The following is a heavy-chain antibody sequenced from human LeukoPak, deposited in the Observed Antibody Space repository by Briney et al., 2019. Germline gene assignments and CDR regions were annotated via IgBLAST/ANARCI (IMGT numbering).Heavy chain of an antibody. CDR1: GGSISSYY. CDR2: IYYSGST. V-gene: IGHV4-59*01. D-gene: IGHD5-12*01. CDR3: ARDSGPYGMDV. J-gene: IGHJ6*04. Sequence: PSETLSLTCTVSGGSISSYYWSWIRQPPGKGLEWIGYIYYSGSTNYNPSLKSRVTISVDTSKNQFPLKLSSVTAADTAVYYCARDSGPYGMDVWGKGTTVTVSS.